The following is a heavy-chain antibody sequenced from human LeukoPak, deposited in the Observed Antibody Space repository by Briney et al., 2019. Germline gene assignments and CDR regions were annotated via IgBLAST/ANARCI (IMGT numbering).Heavy chain of an antibody. D-gene: IGHD6-19*01. CDR2: ISGGGNTI. V-gene: IGHV3-11*01. Sequence: PGGSLRLSCAASGFIFSDYYMSWIRQTPGKGLEWLSYISGGGNTIYYTDSVRGRFTTSRDNANNSLYLQMNSLRAEDTAIYYCANSRQRLVDDALDVWGQGTKVTVSS. J-gene: IGHJ3*01. CDR3: ANSRQRLVDDALDV. CDR1: GFIFSDYY.